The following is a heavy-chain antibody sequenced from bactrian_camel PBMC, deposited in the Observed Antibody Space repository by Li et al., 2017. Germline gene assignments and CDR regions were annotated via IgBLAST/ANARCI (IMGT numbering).Heavy chain of an antibody. J-gene: IGHJ4*01. D-gene: IGHD2*01. CDR2: IYTPGGST. CDR1: RAPYR. V-gene: IGHV3S1*01. CDR3: ALHSSGSWYIFDY. Sequence: QVQLVESGGGSVQAGGSLRLSCAASRAPYRMAWFRQAPGKAREGVALIYTPGGSTYYRDSVKGRFTISRDNTKNTMWLQSNSLKSEDTAMYFCALHSSGSWYIFDYWGQGTQVTVS.